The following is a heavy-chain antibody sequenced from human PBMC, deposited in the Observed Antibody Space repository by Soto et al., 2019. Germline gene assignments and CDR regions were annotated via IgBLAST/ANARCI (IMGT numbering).Heavy chain of an antibody. V-gene: IGHV4-59*01. J-gene: IGHJ4*02. CDR1: VGSISSYY. D-gene: IGHD5-12*01. Sequence: QVQLQESGPGLVKPSETLSLTCTVSVGSISSYYWSWIRQPPGKGLEWIGHIYYSGSTNYNPSLKSRVTISVDTSKNQFSLKLSSVTAADTAVYYCARERRDGYNFYFDYWGQGTLVTVSS. CDR3: ARERRDGYNFYFDY. CDR2: IYYSGST.